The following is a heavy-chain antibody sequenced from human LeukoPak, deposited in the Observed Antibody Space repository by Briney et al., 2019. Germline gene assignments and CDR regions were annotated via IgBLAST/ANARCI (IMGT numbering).Heavy chain of an antibody. Sequence: HPGGSLRLSCAASGFIVSSNYMSWVRQAPGKGLEWVSIIYSGGTTYYADSVKGRFTISRDNSKNMLYLQMNSLRAEDTAVYYCARDPYYYDSFGGTFDIWGQGTMVTVSS. CDR2: IYSGGTT. V-gene: IGHV3-66*01. D-gene: IGHD3-22*01. CDR3: ARDPYYYDSFGGTFDI. J-gene: IGHJ3*02. CDR1: GFIVSSNY.